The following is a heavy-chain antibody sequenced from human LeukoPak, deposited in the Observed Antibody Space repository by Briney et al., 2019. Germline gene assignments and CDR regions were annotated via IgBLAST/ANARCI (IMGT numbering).Heavy chain of an antibody. CDR3: AIAALRFPVDY. CDR1: EFTFSTYP. Sequence: PGGSLRPSCATSEFTFSTYPMSWVRQAPGKGLEWVSAISGSGGSTYYADSVKGRFTISRDNSKNTLYLQMNSLRAEDTAVYYCAIAALRFPVDYWGQGALVTVSS. J-gene: IGHJ4*02. CDR2: ISGSGGST. D-gene: IGHD2-15*01. V-gene: IGHV3-23*01.